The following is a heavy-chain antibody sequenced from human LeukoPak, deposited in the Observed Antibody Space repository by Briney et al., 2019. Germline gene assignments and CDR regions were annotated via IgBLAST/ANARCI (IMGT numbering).Heavy chain of an antibody. Sequence: ASVKASCKASGYTFTSYDINWVRQATGQGLEWMGWMNPNSGNTGYAQKFQGRVTITRNTSISTAYMELSSLRSEDTAVYYCARGERDDYSKNFDYWGQGTLVTVSS. CDR3: ARGERDDYSKNFDY. CDR1: GYTFTSYD. CDR2: MNPNSGNT. D-gene: IGHD4-11*01. J-gene: IGHJ4*02. V-gene: IGHV1-8*03.